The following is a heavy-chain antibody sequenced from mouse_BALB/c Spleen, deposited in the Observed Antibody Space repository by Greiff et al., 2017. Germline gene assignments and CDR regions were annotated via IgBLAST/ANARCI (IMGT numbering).Heavy chain of an antibody. CDR3: ARFPYGNYAWFAY. V-gene: IGHV1-9*01. D-gene: IGHD2-1*01. Sequence: QVQLQQSGAELMKPGASVKISCKATGYTFSSYWIEWVKQRPGHGLEWIGEILPGSGSTNYNEKFKGKATFTADTSSNTAYMQLSSLTSEDSAVYYCARFPYGNYAWFAYWGQGTLVTVSA. CDR2: ILPGSGST. J-gene: IGHJ3*01. CDR1: GYTFSSYW.